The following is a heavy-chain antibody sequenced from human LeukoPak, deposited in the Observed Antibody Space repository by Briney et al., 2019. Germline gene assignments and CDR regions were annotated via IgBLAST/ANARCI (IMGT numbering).Heavy chain of an antibody. D-gene: IGHD2-2*01. CDR2: IYHSGST. CDR1: GYSISSVYY. J-gene: IGHJ4*02. Sequence: SETLSLTCAVSGYSISSVYYWGWTRQPPGKGLDWIGSIYHSGSTYYNPSLKSRVTISVDTSKNQFSLKLSSLTAADTAVYYWARLGDIVVVPAVYFDSSGQGTLVTVSS. V-gene: IGHV4-38-2*01. CDR3: ARLGDIVVVPAVYFDS.